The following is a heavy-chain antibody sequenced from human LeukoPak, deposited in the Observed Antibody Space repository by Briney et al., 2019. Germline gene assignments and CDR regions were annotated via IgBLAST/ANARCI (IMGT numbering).Heavy chain of an antibody. CDR2: ISAYNGNT. CDR3: ARLDIVATIDY. CDR1: GYTFTGYY. Sequence: ASVKVSCKASGYTFTGYYMHWVRQAPGQGLEWMGWISAYNGNTNYAQKLQGRVTMTTDTSTSTAYMELRSLRSDDTAVYYCARLDIVATIDYWGQGTLVTVSS. J-gene: IGHJ4*02. V-gene: IGHV1-18*04. D-gene: IGHD5-12*01.